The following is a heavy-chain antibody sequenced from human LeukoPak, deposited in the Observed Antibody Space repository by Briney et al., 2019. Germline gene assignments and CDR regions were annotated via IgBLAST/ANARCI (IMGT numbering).Heavy chain of an antibody. J-gene: IGHJ4*02. CDR3: AREGVAVAGNYFDY. D-gene: IGHD6-19*01. V-gene: IGHV4-59*01. Sequence: SETLSLTCTVSGGSISSYYWSWIRQPPGKGLKWIGYIYYSGSTNYNPSLKSRVTISVDTSKNQFSLKLSSVTAADTAVYYCAREGVAVAGNYFDYWGQGTLVTVSS. CDR1: GGSISSYY. CDR2: IYYSGST.